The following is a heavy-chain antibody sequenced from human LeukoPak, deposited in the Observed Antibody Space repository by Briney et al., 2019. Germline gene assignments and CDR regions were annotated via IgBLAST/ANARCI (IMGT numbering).Heavy chain of an antibody. D-gene: IGHD6-6*01. J-gene: IGHJ6*03. Sequence: GGSLRLSCVACGLTLSSYAMTWVRQAPGKGLEWVSEISGSGGSTYYADSVKGRFTISRDNSKNTLFVQMNSGRDEYTAVYYWAKDKEQLVHYYYMDVWGKGTTVTVSS. CDR2: ISGSGGST. CDR1: GLTLSSYA. CDR3: AKDKEQLVHYYYMDV. V-gene: IGHV3-23*01.